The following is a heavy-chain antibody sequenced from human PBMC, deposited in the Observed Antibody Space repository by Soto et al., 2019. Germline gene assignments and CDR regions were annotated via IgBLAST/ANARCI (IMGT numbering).Heavy chain of an antibody. V-gene: IGHV3-23*01. D-gene: IGHD2-2*01. CDR2: ITGSGRSS. CDR1: GFTFSSSA. J-gene: IGHJ3*02. Sequence: GGSLRLSCAASGFTFSSSATTWVRQAPGKGLEWVSSITGSGRSSYYADSVKGRFTISRDNSRNTLYLQMSSLRAEDTAVYYCARTSYYDAFDIWGQGTMVTVSS. CDR3: ARTSYYDAFDI.